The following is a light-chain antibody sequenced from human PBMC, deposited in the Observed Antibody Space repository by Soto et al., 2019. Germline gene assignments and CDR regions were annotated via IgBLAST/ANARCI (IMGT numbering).Light chain of an antibody. J-gene: IGKJ4*01. V-gene: IGKV1-5*03. CDR1: QSISSW. Sequence: DIQMTQSPSTLSASVGDRVTITCRASQSISSWLAWYQQKPGKAPNLLIYKASSLESGVPSRFSGSGSGTEFTLTVSSLHPDDFATYYCQQYDSYPLTFGGGTKWIS. CDR2: KAS. CDR3: QQYDSYPLT.